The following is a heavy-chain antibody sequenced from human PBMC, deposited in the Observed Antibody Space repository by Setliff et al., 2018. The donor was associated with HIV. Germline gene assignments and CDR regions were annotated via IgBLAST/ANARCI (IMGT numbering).Heavy chain of an antibody. D-gene: IGHD3-9*01. CDR3: ARAYDILIVNAFDV. Sequence: SETLSLTCAFNGGSFSGYYWMWIRQSPGEGLEWIGEINHSGNTNYNPSLKSRVTMSGDTSKNQFSLNLTSVTAADTAVYYCARAYDILIVNAFDVWGPGTMVTVSS. CDR1: GGSFSGYY. J-gene: IGHJ3*01. CDR2: INHSGNT. V-gene: IGHV4-34*01.